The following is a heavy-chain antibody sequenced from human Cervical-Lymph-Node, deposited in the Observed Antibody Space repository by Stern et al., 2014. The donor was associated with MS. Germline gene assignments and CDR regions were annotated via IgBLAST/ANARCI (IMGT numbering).Heavy chain of an antibody. J-gene: IGHJ5*02. CDR2: ISYDGDNK. CDR3: AKDPPNYDNSGYLDA. D-gene: IGHD3-22*01. V-gene: IGHV3-30*18. Sequence: QVQLVESGGGVVQPGRSLRLSCAASGFTFSLYDMHWVRQAPGKGLEWVAVISYDGDNKFYTDSVKGRFTISRDSSKSTLYLQLYSLRPEDTAIYYFAKDPPNYDNSGYLDAWGQGTLVTVSS. CDR1: GFTFSLYD.